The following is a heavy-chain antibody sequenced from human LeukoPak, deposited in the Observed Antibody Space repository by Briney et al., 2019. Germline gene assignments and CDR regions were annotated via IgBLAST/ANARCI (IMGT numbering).Heavy chain of an antibody. CDR2: ISSSGSTI. CDR3: ARERVRYGANDAFDI. Sequence: GGSLRLSCAASGCTFSSYEMNWVRQAPGKGLEWVSYISSSGSTIYYADSVKGRFTISRDNAKNSLYLQMNSLRAEDTAVYYCARERVRYGANDAFDIWGQGTMVTVSS. J-gene: IGHJ3*02. V-gene: IGHV3-48*03. CDR1: GCTFSSYE. D-gene: IGHD3-16*02.